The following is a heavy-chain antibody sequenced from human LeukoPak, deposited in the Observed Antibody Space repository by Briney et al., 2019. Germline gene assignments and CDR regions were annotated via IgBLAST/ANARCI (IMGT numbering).Heavy chain of an antibody. D-gene: IGHD2-21*01. Sequence: KVSCKVSGYSFSTYGITWVRQKPGGALEWMGRIRPSDSEPNYSPSFQGHVTISADRSINTVYLQWSSLRASDTAIYFCARHYSNDHTLFDFWGQGALVTVST. CDR3: ARHYSNDHTLFDF. CDR2: IRPSDSEP. J-gene: IGHJ4*02. V-gene: IGHV5-10-1*01. CDR1: GYSFSTYG.